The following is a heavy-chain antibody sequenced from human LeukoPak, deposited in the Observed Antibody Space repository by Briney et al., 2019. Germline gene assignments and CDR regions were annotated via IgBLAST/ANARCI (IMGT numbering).Heavy chain of an antibody. Sequence: SVKVSCKASGGTFSSYAISWVRQAPGQGLEWIGGIIPIFGTANYAQKFQGRVTITTDESTSTAYMELSSLRSEDTAVYYCARGKDYYDSSGYFNYWGQGTLVTVSS. V-gene: IGHV1-69*05. CDR1: GGTFSSYA. D-gene: IGHD3-22*01. CDR2: IIPIFGTA. CDR3: ARGKDYYDSSGYFNY. J-gene: IGHJ4*02.